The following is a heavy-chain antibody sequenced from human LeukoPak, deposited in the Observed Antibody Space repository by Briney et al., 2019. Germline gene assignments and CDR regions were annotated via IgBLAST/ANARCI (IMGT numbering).Heavy chain of an antibody. V-gene: IGHV1-69*04. CDR3: ARESSVVVTAGGLVY. CDR2: IIPILGIA. D-gene: IGHD2-21*02. Sequence: GASVKLSCTASGGTFSSYTISWVRQAPGQGLEWMGRIIPILGIANYAQKFQGRVTITADKSTSTAYMELSSLRSEDTAVYYCARESSVVVTAGGLVYWGQGTLVTVSS. CDR1: GGTFSSYT. J-gene: IGHJ4*02.